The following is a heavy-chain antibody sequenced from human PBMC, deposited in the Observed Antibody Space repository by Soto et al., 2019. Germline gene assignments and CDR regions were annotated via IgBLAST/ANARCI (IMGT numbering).Heavy chain of an antibody. CDR1: GVSITRNDHY. Sequence: QLQLQESGPGLVRHSETLSLICTVSGVSITRNDHYWGWIRQSPGKGLEWIGDIKSSGSTNYNLSLKSRVTMSVETSQTQFSLKINSVTAADTAVYYCASLGSSGWYQGSYFDYWGQGTLVTVSS. CDR2: IKSSGST. J-gene: IGHJ4*02. D-gene: IGHD6-19*01. V-gene: IGHV4-39*01. CDR3: ASLGSSGWYQGSYFDY.